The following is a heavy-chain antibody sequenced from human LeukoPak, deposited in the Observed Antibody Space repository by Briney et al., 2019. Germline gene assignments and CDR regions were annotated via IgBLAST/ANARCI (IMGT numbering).Heavy chain of an antibody. D-gene: IGHD2-8*01. CDR1: GGSFSGYY. J-gene: IGHJ4*02. V-gene: IGHV4-34*01. CDR3: TRGKLVLMVYAAKGFVY. Sequence: WETLSLTCAVYGGSFSGYYWSWIRQPPGKGLEWFGEINHSGSTNYNPSPKSRVTISVDTSKNKSSPKLSSVTAAGRAVYSSTRGKLVLMVYAAKGFVYWGQGTLVTVSS. CDR2: INHSGST.